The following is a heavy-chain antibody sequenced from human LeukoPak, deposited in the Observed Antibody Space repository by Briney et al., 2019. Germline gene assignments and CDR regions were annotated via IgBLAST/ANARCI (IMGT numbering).Heavy chain of an antibody. CDR1: GFTFNSYA. CDR3: AKEGDFWSGYVGH. D-gene: IGHD3-3*01. J-gene: IGHJ4*02. V-gene: IGHV3-23*01. CDR2: ISGSGSST. Sequence: PGGSLRLSCAASGFTFNSYAMSWVRQAPGRGLEWVSGISGSGSSTYYADSVKGRFTISRDISKNTLYLQMNSLRAEDTAVYYCAKEGDFWSGYVGHWGQGTLVTVSS.